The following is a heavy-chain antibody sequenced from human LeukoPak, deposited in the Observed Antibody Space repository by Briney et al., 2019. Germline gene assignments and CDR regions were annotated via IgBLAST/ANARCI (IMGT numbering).Heavy chain of an antibody. CDR2: INHSGST. J-gene: IGHJ4*02. CDR1: GGSFSGYY. V-gene: IGHV4-34*01. D-gene: IGHD3-10*01. CDR3: ARGPRGVIPFDY. Sequence: SETLSLTCAVYGGSFSGYYWSWIRQPPGKGLEGIGEINHSGSTNYNPSLKSRVTISVDTSKNQFSLKLSSVTAADTAVYYCARGPRGVIPFDYWGQGTLVTVSS.